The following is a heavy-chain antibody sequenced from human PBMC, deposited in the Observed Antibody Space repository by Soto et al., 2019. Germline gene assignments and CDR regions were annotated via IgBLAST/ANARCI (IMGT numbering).Heavy chain of an antibody. CDR3: ARSSGYHSHYYYGMDV. CDR2: IYYSGST. Sequence: PSETLSLTCTVSGGSISSGGYYWSWIRQHPGKGLEWIGYIYYSGSTYYNPSLKSRVTISVDTSKNQFSLKLSSVTAADTAVYYCARSSGYHSHYYYGMDVWGQGTTVTVSS. CDR1: GGSISSGGYY. D-gene: IGHD5-12*01. V-gene: IGHV4-31*03. J-gene: IGHJ6*02.